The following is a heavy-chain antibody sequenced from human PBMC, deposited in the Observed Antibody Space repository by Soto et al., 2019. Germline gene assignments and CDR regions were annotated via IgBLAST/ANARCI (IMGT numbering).Heavy chain of an antibody. V-gene: IGHV5-10-1*01. CDR2: IDPSDSYT. D-gene: IGHD3-3*01. Sequence: ESLKISCKGSGYSFTSYWISWVRQMPGKGLEWMGRIDPSDSYTNYSPSFQGHVTISADKSISTAYLQWSSLKASDTAMYYCARSKYYDFWSGYSPRYYYYGMDVWGQGTTVTVSS. J-gene: IGHJ6*02. CDR3: ARSKYYDFWSGYSPRYYYYGMDV. CDR1: GYSFTSYW.